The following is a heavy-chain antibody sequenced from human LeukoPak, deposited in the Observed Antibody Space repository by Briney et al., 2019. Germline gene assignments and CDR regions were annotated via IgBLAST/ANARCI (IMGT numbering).Heavy chain of an antibody. CDR1: GGSISSSSYY. J-gene: IGHJ6*02. CDR2: IYYSGST. V-gene: IGHV4-39*07. CDR3: ARDATPGTNYYYYGMDV. Sequence: PSETLSLTRTVSGGSISSSSYYWGWIRQPPGKGLEWIGSIYYSGSTYYNPSLKSRVTISVDTSKNQFSLKLSSVTAADTAMYYCARDATPGTNYYYYGMDVWGQGTTVTVSS. D-gene: IGHD6-13*01.